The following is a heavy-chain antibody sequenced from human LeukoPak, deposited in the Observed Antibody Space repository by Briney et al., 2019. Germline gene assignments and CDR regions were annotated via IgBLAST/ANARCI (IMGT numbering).Heavy chain of an antibody. CDR2: ISSSSSYI. CDR1: GFTFSSYS. Sequence: GGSLRLSCAASGFTFSSYSMNWVRQAPGKGLEWVSSISSSSSYIYYADSVKGRFTISRDNAKNSLYLQMNSLRAEDTAVYYCARDFSRGSYKGRDYYMDVWGKGTTVTVSS. D-gene: IGHD1-26*01. V-gene: IGHV3-21*01. J-gene: IGHJ6*03. CDR3: ARDFSRGSYKGRDYYMDV.